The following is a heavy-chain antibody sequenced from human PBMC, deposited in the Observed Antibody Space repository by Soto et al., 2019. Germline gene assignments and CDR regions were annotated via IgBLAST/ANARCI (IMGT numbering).Heavy chain of an antibody. CDR2: IKQDGSEK. D-gene: IGHD6-13*01. CDR3: ARDSGVAAAGYYFDY. J-gene: IGHJ4*02. V-gene: IGHV3-7*01. Sequence: PGGSLRLSCAASGFTFSSYWMSWVRQAPGKGLEWVANIKQDGSEKYYVDSVKGRFTISRDNAKNSLYLQMNSLRAEDTAVYYCARDSGVAAAGYYFDYWGQGSLVTVFS. CDR1: GFTFSSYW.